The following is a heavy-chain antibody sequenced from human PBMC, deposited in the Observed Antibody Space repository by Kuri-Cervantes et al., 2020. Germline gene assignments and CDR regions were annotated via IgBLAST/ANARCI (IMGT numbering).Heavy chain of an antibody. CDR1: GFTFSSYS. CDR2: LKQDGGEK. Sequence: GGSLRLSCAASGFTFSSYSMNWVRQAPGKGLEWVANLKQDGGEKYYAGSVKGRFIISRDNTKKSLYLQMSNLRTEDTALYYCAKDIQSYYYYMDVWGKGTTVTVSS. CDR3: AKDIQSYYYYMDV. J-gene: IGHJ6*03. V-gene: IGHV3-7*03.